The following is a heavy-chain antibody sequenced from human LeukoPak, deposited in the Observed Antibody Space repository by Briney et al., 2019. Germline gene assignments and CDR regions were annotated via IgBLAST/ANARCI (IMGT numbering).Heavy chain of an antibody. J-gene: IGHJ4*02. Sequence: PSETLSLTCAVSGGSISSGGYSWSWLRQPPGKGLEWIGYIYHSGSTYYNPSLKSRVTISVDRSKNQFSLKLSSVTAADTAVYYCARVGYSGSYYPRYYFDYWGQGTLVTVSS. CDR3: ARVGYSGSYYPRYYFDY. CDR2: IYHSGST. V-gene: IGHV4-30-2*01. D-gene: IGHD1-26*01. CDR1: GGSISSGGYS.